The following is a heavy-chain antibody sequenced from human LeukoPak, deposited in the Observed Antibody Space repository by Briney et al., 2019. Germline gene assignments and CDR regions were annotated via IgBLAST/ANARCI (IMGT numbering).Heavy chain of an antibody. CDR2: ISGSGGST. V-gene: IGHV3-23*01. Sequence: GGSLRLSCAASGFTFSSYAMSWVRQAPGKGLEWVSAISGSGGSTYYADSVKGRFTISRDNSKNTLYLQMNSLRAEDTAVYYCAEDRGDYQIGLDYWGQGTLVTVSS. J-gene: IGHJ4*02. D-gene: IGHD4-17*01. CDR1: GFTFSSYA. CDR3: AEDRGDYQIGLDY.